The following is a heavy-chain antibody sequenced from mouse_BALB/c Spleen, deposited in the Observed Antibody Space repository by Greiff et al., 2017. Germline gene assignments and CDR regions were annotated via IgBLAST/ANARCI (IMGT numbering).Heavy chain of an antibody. Sequence: EVKLVESGGGLVQPGGSRKLSCAASGFTFSDYGMAWVRQAPGKGPEWVAFISNLAYSIYYADTVTGRFTISRENAKNTLYLEMSSLRSEDTAMYYCARDEGYDGAYWGQGTLVTVSA. J-gene: IGHJ3*01. CDR2: ISNLAYSI. CDR3: ARDEGYDGAY. D-gene: IGHD2-14*01. V-gene: IGHV5-15*02. CDR1: GFTFSDYG.